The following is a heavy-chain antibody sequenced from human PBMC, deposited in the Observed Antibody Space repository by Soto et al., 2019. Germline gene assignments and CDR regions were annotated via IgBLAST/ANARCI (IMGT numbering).Heavy chain of an antibody. J-gene: IGHJ6*02. V-gene: IGHV1-69*06. CDR1: GGTFSSYA. CDR3: ARLGLLGAPVEGMDV. Sequence: QVQLVQSGAEVKKPGSSVKVSCKASGGTFSSYAISWVRQAPGQGLEWMGGIIPIFGTANYAQKFQGRVTITADKSTSTAYMELSSLGYEDTAVYYGARLGLLGAPVEGMDVWGQGTPVTVSS. CDR2: IIPIFGTA. D-gene: IGHD1-26*01.